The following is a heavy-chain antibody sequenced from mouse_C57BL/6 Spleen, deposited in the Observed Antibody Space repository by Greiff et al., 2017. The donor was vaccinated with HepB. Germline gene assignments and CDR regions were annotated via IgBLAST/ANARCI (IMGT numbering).Heavy chain of an antibody. Sequence: VQLQQSGPELVKPGASVKISCKASGYTFTDYYMNWVKQSHGKSLEWIGDINPNNGGTSYNQKFKGKATLTVDKSSSTAYMELRSLTSEDSAVYYCARDYDYDDAWFAYWGQGTLVTVSA. J-gene: IGHJ3*01. CDR2: INPNNGGT. D-gene: IGHD2-4*01. CDR3: ARDYDYDDAWFAY. V-gene: IGHV1-26*01. CDR1: GYTFTDYY.